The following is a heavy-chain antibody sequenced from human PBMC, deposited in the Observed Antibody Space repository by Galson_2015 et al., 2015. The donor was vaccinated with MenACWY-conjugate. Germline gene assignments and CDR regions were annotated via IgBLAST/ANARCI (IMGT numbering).Heavy chain of an antibody. D-gene: IGHD4-11*01. CDR1: GGSISSSSYY. V-gene: IGHV4-39*01. CDR2: IYYSGST. CDR3: ARHDYSNYGRDY. J-gene: IGHJ4*02. Sequence: ETLSLTCTVSGGSISSSSYYWGWIRQPPGKGLEWIGSIYYSGSTYYNPSLKSRVTISVDTSKNQFSLKLSSVTAADTAVYYCARHDYSNYGRDYWGQGTLVTVSS.